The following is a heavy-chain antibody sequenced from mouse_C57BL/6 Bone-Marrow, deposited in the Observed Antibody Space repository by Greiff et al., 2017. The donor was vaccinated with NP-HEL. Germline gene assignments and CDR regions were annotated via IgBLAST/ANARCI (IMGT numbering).Heavy chain of an antibody. Sequence: QVQLQQSGAELVKPGASVKLSCKASGYTFTSYWMHWVKQRPGQGLEWIGMIHPNSGSTNYNEKFKSKATLTVDKSSSTAYMQLSSLTSEDSAVYYCARRRGYNWYYYAMDYWGRGTSVTVSS. CDR3: ARRRGYNWYYYAMDY. V-gene: IGHV1-64*01. CDR2: IHPNSGST. J-gene: IGHJ4*01. CDR1: GYTFTSYW. D-gene: IGHD4-1*02.